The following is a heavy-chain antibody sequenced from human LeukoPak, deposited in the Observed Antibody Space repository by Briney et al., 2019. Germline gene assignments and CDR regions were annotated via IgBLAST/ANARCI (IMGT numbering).Heavy chain of an antibody. V-gene: IGHV3-23*01. D-gene: IGHD6-13*01. J-gene: IGHJ3*02. CDR1: GFTFSSYA. Sequence: PGGSLRLSCAASGFTFSSYAMSWVRQAPGKGLEWVSAISGSGGSTYYADSVKGRFTISRDNSKNTLYLQMNSLRAEDTAVYYCARFRAGYSGSWPDAFDIWGQGTMVTVSS. CDR3: ARFRAGYSGSWPDAFDI. CDR2: ISGSGGST.